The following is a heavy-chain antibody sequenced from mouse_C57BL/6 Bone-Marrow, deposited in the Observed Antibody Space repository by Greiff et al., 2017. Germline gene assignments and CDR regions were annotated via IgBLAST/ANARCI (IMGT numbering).Heavy chain of an antibody. CDR2: INPSNGGT. V-gene: IGHV1-53*01. J-gene: IGHJ4*01. D-gene: IGHD4-1*02. CDR1: GYTFTSYW. Sequence: GTELVKPGASVKLSCKASGYTFTSYWMHWVKQRPGQGLEWIGNINPSNGGTSYNQKFKGKATLTVDKSSSTAYMELRSLTSEDSAVYYCASLNWNYYAMDYWGQGTSVTVSS. CDR3: ASLNWNYYAMDY.